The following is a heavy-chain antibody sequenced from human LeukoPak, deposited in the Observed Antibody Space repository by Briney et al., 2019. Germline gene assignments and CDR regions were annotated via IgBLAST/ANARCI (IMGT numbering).Heavy chain of an antibody. V-gene: IGHV1-69*13. J-gene: IGHJ4*02. CDR1: GGTFSSYA. Sequence: SVKVSCKASGGTFSSYAISWVRQAPGQGLEWMGRIIPIFGTANYAQKFQGRVTITADESTSTAYMELSSLRSEDTAVSYCPRSYCSSTSCYYYWGQGTLVTVSS. CDR3: PRSYCSSTSCYYY. CDR2: IIPIFGTA. D-gene: IGHD2-2*01.